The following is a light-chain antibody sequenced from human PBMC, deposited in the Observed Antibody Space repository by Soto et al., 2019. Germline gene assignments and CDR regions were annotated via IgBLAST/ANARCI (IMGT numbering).Light chain of an antibody. Sequence: QSALTQPRSVSGSPGQSVTISCTGTSSDVGGYNFVSWYQQHPGKAPKLMIYDVSKRPPGVPDRFSGSKSGNTASLTISGLQAEDEADYYCCSYAGSYTWVFGGGTKLTV. J-gene: IGLJ3*02. CDR1: SSDVGGYNF. CDR3: CSYAGSYTWV. V-gene: IGLV2-11*01. CDR2: DVS.